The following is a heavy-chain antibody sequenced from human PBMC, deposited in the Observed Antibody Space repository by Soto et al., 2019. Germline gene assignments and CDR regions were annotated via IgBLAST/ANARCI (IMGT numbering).Heavy chain of an antibody. CDR2: ISGSGGST. J-gene: IGHJ4*02. Sequence: PGGSLRLSCAASGFTFSSYAMSWVRQAPGKGLEWVSAISGSGGSTYYADSVKGRFTISRDNSKNTLYLQMNSLRAEDTAVYYCAKGEDWSYGGYVSYDYWGQGTLVTVSS. CDR3: AKGEDWSYGGYVSYDY. CDR1: GFTFSSYA. V-gene: IGHV3-23*01. D-gene: IGHD5-12*01.